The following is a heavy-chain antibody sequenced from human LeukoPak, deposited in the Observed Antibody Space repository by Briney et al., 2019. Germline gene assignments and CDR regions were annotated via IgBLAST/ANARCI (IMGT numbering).Heavy chain of an antibody. J-gene: IGHJ4*02. D-gene: IGHD1-26*01. CDR2: IYYSGST. CDR3: ASLVGATRGIDY. Sequence: SETLSLTCTVSGGSISSSSYYWGWIRQPPGKGLEWIGSIYYSGSTYYNPSLKSRVTISVDTSKNQFSLKLSSVTAADTAVYYCASLVGATRGIDYWGQGTLVTVSS. CDR1: GGSISSSSYY. V-gene: IGHV4-39*07.